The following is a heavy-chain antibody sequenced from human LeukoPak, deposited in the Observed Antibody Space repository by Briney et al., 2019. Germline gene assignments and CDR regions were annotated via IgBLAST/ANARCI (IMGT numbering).Heavy chain of an antibody. CDR1: GFTFSSYE. Sequence: GGSLRLSCAASGFTFSSYEMNWVRQAPGKGLEWVSYISSSGSTIYYADSVKGRFTISRDNAKNSLYLQMNSLRAEDTAVYYCAKFVATVTDAWFDPWGQGTLVTVSS. J-gene: IGHJ5*02. D-gene: IGHD4-17*01. CDR3: AKFVATVTDAWFDP. V-gene: IGHV3-48*03. CDR2: ISSSGSTI.